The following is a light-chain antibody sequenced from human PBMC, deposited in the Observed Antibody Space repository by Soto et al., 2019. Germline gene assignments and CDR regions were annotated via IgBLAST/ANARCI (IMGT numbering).Light chain of an antibody. Sequence: DIQMTQSPSSLSASVGDRVTITCRPSQSTNTYLNWYQQKPGKAPKLLIYAASNLQSGVPSRFSGSGSGTDFILTISSLQPEDFATYYCQQSYSLPITFGQGTKVDIK. J-gene: IGKJ1*01. CDR3: QQSYSLPIT. V-gene: IGKV1-39*01. CDR2: AAS. CDR1: QSTNTY.